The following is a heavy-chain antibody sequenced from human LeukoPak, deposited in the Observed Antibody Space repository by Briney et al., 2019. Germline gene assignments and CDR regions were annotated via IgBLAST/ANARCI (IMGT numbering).Heavy chain of an antibody. V-gene: IGHV4-59*01. Sequence: SETLSLTCTVSGDSISSYYWSWIRQPPGKGLEWIGYISYSGSTNYNPSLRSRVTISVDTSKNQFSLKLSSLTAADTAVYYCARGSLIGIAVAVPDSWGQGTLVTVSS. CDR2: ISYSGST. D-gene: IGHD6-19*01. J-gene: IGHJ5*01. CDR3: ARGSLIGIAVAVPDS. CDR1: GDSISSYY.